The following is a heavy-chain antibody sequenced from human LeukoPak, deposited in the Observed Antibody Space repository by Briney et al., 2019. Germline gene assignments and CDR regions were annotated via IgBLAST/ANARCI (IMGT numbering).Heavy chain of an antibody. CDR3: ARYGSGSTWFDP. D-gene: IGHD3-10*01. Sequence: PSETLSLTCTVSGGSISSDNYQWSWIRQPPGKGLEWIGYINYSGSTYYSPSLKSRVTISVDTSKNQFFLKLSSATAADTAVYYCARYGSGSTWFDPWGQGTLVTVSS. CDR1: GGSISSDNYQ. V-gene: IGHV4-30-4*01. J-gene: IGHJ5*02. CDR2: INYSGST.